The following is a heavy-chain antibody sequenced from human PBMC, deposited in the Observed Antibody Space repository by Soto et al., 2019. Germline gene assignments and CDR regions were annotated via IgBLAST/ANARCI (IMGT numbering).Heavy chain of an antibody. D-gene: IGHD2-15*01. CDR2: INPNSGGT. CDR3: ARTYRQYCSGGSCYYYYGMDV. CDR1: GYTFTGYY. J-gene: IGHJ6*02. V-gene: IGHV1-2*04. Sequence: QVQLVQSGAEVKKPGASVKVSCKASGYTFTGYYMHWVRQAPGQGLEWMGWINPNSGGTNYAQKFQGWVTMTRDTSSSTAYMGLSRLRSDDTAVYYCARTYRQYCSGGSCYYYYGMDVWGQGTTVTVSS.